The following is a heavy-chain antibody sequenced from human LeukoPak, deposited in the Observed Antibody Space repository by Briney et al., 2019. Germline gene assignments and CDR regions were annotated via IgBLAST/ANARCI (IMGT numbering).Heavy chain of an antibody. V-gene: IGHV3-23*01. CDR2: ITGSGGST. J-gene: IGHJ4*02. Sequence: PEGSLRLSCAASEFTFSSYGMSWVRQAPGKGLECVSGITGSGGSTYYADSVKGRFTISRDNSKKTLYLQMNSLRAEDTAVYYCAKYYYDSSGSYLVPLDYWGQGTLVTVSS. CDR3: AKYYYDSSGSYLVPLDY. D-gene: IGHD3-22*01. CDR1: EFTFSSYG.